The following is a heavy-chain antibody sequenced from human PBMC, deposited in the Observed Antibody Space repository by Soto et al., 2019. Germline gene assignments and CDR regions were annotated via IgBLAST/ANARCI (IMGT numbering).Heavy chain of an antibody. CDR2: ISGSGGST. J-gene: IGHJ4*02. V-gene: IGHV3-23*01. Sequence: GGSLRLSCAASGFTFSSYAMSWVRQAPGKGLEWVSSISGSGGSTYYADSVKGRFTISREHSKNTLYLQMNSLGAEDTAIYYCARGSLVGAKGKYNFDNWGQGTLVTVSS. CDR3: ARGSLVGAKGKYNFDN. CDR1: GFTFSSYA. D-gene: IGHD1-26*01.